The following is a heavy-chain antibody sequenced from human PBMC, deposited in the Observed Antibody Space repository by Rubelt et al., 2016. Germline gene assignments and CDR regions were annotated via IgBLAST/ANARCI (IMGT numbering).Heavy chain of an antibody. V-gene: IGHV1-3*01. CDR3: ARANHGDYEDY. CDR2: IDAGNGDT. D-gene: IGHD4-17*01. J-gene: IGHJ4*02. Sequence: QVQLVQSGAEVKKPGASVKVSCKASGYTFTNYGMHWVRQAPGQRLEWMGWIDAGNGDTKYSQKLKDVVSVSRDGSANTAYMELSSVRSEDTAVYYCARANHGDYEDYWGQGTLVTVSS. CDR1: GYTFTNYG.